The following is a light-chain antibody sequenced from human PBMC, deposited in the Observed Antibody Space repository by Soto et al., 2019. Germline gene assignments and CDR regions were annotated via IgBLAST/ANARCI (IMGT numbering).Light chain of an antibody. CDR1: SSNIGAGFD. Sequence: QSVLTQPPSVSGAPGQRVTISCTGSSSNIGAGFDVHWYHQIAGTAPKLLIYGNDQRPSGVPDRFSGSKSGTSASLAISDLQSEDEADYYCATWDDTLNGLFGGGTQLTVL. CDR2: GND. J-gene: IGLJ2*01. V-gene: IGLV1-40*01. CDR3: ATWDDTLNGL.